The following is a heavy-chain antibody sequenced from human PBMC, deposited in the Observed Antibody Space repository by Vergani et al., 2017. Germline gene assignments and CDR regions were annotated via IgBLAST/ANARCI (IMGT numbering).Heavy chain of an antibody. V-gene: IGHV5-51*01. Sequence: EVQMVQSGAEVKKPGESLKISCKGSGYSFTNYWIGWVRQMPGKGLEWMGVIFPGDSDTKYSPSVQGQVSISVNKSINTAYLQWSRLRASDTAMYYCARLLGYSGFDFWGQGTLVIVSS. CDR1: GYSFTNYW. D-gene: IGHD5-12*01. CDR3: ARLLGYSGFDF. CDR2: IFPGDSDT. J-gene: IGHJ4*02.